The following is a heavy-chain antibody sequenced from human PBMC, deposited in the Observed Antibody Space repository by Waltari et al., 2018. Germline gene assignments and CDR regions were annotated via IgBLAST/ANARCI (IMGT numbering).Heavy chain of an antibody. CDR3: ARDLYGDYDYYYYGMDV. V-gene: IGHV1-69*05. D-gene: IGHD4-17*01. J-gene: IGHJ6*02. Sequence: QVQLVQSGAEVQKPGSSVKVSCKASGGPFSSCAISWVRQAPGQGLEWMGGIIPIVGTANYAQKFQGRVTITTDESTSTAYMELSSLRSEDTAVYYCARDLYGDYDYYYYGMDVWGQGTTVTVSS. CDR2: IIPIVGTA. CDR1: GGPFSSCA.